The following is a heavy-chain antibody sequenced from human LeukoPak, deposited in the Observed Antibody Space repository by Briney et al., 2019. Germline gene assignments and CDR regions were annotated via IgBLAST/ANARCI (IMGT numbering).Heavy chain of an antibody. CDR3: ARGGMDSTDYGMDV. D-gene: IGHD2-2*01. CDR1: GYTFTSYD. CDR2: MNPNSGNT. J-gene: IGHJ6*02. Sequence: GASVKVSCKASGYTFTSYDINWVRQATGQGLEWMGWMNPNSGNTGYAQKFQGRVTMTRNTSISTAYMELSSLRSEDTAVYYCARGGMDSTDYGMDVWGQGTTVTVSS. V-gene: IGHV1-8*01.